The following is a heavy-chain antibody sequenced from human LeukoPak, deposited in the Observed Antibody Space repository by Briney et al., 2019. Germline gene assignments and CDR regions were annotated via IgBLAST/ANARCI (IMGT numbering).Heavy chain of an antibody. Sequence: GRSLRLSCAASGFTFSSYAMSWVRQAPGKGLEWVSAISGSGGSTYYADSVKGRFTISRDNSKDTLYLQMNSLRAEDTAVYYCAKDRTGTVTTVDPFDYWGQGTLVTVSS. CDR2: ISGSGGST. D-gene: IGHD4-17*01. V-gene: IGHV3-23*01. CDR1: GFTFSSYA. CDR3: AKDRTGTVTTVDPFDY. J-gene: IGHJ4*02.